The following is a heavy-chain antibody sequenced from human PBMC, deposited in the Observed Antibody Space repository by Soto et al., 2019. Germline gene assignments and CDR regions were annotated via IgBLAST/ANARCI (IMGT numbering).Heavy chain of an antibody. D-gene: IGHD3-22*01. CDR2: IYHSGST. Sequence: SETLSLTCAVSGGSISSSNWWSWVRQPPGKGLEWIGEIYHSGSTNYNPSLKSRVTISVDKSKYQFSLKLSSVTAADTAVYYCARHGMDYYDSSGYYYSPYYFDYWGQGTLVTVS. J-gene: IGHJ4*02. CDR3: ARHGMDYYDSSGYYYSPYYFDY. V-gene: IGHV4-4*02. CDR1: GGSISSSNW.